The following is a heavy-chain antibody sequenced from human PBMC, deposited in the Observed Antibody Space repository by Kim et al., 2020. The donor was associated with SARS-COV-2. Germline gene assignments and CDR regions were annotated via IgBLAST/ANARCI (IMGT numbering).Heavy chain of an antibody. J-gene: IGHJ4*02. D-gene: IGHD1-26*01. V-gene: IGHV3-23*01. CDR3: AKGGAFGGTYQFDY. CDR2: VSVSGVNT. CDR1: EFTFSVYA. Sequence: GGSLRLSCVASEFTFSVYAMSWVRQAPGKGLEWISAVSVSGVNTYYADSVKGRFTISRDNSKNTVYLQMNSLRAEDTAVYYCAKGGAFGGTYQFDYWGQGTLVTVSS.